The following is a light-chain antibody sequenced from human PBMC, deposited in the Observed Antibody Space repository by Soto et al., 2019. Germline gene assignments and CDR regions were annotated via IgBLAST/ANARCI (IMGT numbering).Light chain of an antibody. CDR2: AAS. J-gene: IGKJ5*01. V-gene: IGKV1-9*01. CDR3: QQRKTYPIT. CDR1: QDINTY. Sequence: DIQLTQSPSFLSASVGDRVTITCRASQDINTYLAWYQQKPGKAPKLLIFAASTLQNGVPSRFSGSGSGTEFTVTITSLQPEDFATYFCQQRKTYPITFGQGTRLEIK.